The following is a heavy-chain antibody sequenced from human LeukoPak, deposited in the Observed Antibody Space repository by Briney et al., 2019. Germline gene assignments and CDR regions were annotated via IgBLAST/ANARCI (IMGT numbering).Heavy chain of an antibody. CDR1: GYTFTSYY. D-gene: IGHD3-22*01. CDR2: INPSGGST. V-gene: IGHV1-46*01. CDR3: ARSYYDSSGYYGLYGMAV. J-gene: IGHJ6*02. Sequence: GASVKVSCKASGYTFTSYYIHWVRQAPGQGLEWMGIINPSGGSTSYAQKFQGRVTMTRDTSTSTVYMELSSLRSEDTAVYYCARSYYDSSGYYGLYGMAVWGQGTTVTVSS.